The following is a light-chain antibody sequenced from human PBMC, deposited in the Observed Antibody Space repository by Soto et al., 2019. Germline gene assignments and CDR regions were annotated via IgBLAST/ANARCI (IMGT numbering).Light chain of an antibody. CDR3: QQYDKWPIT. CDR2: GAS. Sequence: EIVMTQSPATLSVSPGERATHYCRASQSVSSNLAWYQQKPGQAPRLLIYGASTRATGIPARFSGSGSGTEFTLTISSLQSEDFAVFYCQQYDKWPITFGQETRLEIK. J-gene: IGKJ5*01. CDR1: QSVSSN. V-gene: IGKV3-15*01.